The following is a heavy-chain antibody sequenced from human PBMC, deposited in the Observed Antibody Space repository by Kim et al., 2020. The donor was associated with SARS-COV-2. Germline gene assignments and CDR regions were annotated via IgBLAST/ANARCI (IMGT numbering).Heavy chain of an antibody. D-gene: IGHD6-25*01. J-gene: IGHJ5*02. CDR2: N. V-gene: IGHV6-1*01. Sequence: NDYAVSVKSRITSNPDTSKNQFSLQLNSVTAEDTAVYYCARGESAKGFDPWGQGTLVTVSS. CDR3: ARGESAKGFDP.